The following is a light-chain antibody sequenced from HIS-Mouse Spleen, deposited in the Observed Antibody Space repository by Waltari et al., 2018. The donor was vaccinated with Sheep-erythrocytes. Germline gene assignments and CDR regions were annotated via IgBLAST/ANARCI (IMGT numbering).Light chain of an antibody. CDR3: SSYAGSNNWV. CDR2: EVS. J-gene: IGLJ3*02. V-gene: IGLV2-8*01. Sequence: QSALTQPPSASGSPGQSVTISCTGTSSDGGGYNYVSWYQQPPGKAPKLIIYEVSKRPSGVPDRFSGYKSGNTASLTVSGLQAEDEADYYCSSYAGSNNWVFGGGTKLTVL. CDR1: SSDGGGYNY.